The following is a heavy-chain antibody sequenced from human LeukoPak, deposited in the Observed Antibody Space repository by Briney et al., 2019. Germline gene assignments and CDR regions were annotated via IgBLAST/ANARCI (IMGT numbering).Heavy chain of an antibody. CDR3: ASHSSGYYT. CDR2: IKQDGSEK. CDR1: GFTFSSYW. V-gene: IGHV3-7*01. Sequence: GGSLRLSCAASGFTFSSYWMSLVRQAPGKGLEWVANIKQDGSEKYYVDSVKGRFAISRDNAKNSLFLQMNSLRAEDTAVYYCASHSSGYYTWGQGTLVTVSS. J-gene: IGHJ5*02. D-gene: IGHD3-22*01.